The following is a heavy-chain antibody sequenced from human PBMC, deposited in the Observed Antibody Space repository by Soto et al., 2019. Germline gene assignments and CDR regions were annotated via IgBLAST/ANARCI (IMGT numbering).Heavy chain of an antibody. CDR3: ARQQTSMVRRVMTAFDY. Sequence: SETLSLTCTVSGGSISSSSYYWGWTRQPPGKGLEWIGSIYYSGSTYYNPSLKSRVTISVDTSKNQFSLKLSSVTAADTAVYYCARQQTSMVRRVMTAFDYWGQGTLVTVSS. CDR2: IYYSGST. J-gene: IGHJ4*02. CDR1: GGSISSSSYY. D-gene: IGHD3-10*01. V-gene: IGHV4-39*01.